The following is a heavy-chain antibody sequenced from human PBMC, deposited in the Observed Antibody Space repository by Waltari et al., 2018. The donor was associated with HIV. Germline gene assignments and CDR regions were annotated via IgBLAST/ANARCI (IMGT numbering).Heavy chain of an antibody. CDR2: TPKDDSDA. J-gene: IGHJ4*02. D-gene: IGHD3-10*01. V-gene: IGHV3-30*19. CDR3: ATDFKARGLEPSFLDS. CDR1: GFNFSSFG. Sequence: VRLVESCGGVIQPGRSLSLSCAASGFNFSSFGFHWVSPVPGKGLDWLAFTPKDDSDADYLTSVKGRFTLSKDNSRGNMTLQMNSVMPEDTALYFCATDFKARGLEPSFLDSWGQGTLVTVSS.